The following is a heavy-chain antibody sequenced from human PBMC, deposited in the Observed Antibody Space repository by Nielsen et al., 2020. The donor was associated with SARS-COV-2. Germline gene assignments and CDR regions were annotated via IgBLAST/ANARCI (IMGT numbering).Heavy chain of an antibody. Sequence: SLKISCSASGFTFSSYAMHWVRQAPGKGLEWVSGISWNSGSIGYADSVKGRFTISRDNAKNSLYLQMNSLRAEDTALYYCAKDPSDGMDVWGQGTTVTVSS. CDR1: GFTFSSYA. J-gene: IGHJ6*02. CDR3: AKDPSDGMDV. CDR2: ISWNSGSI. V-gene: IGHV3-9*01. D-gene: IGHD3-10*01.